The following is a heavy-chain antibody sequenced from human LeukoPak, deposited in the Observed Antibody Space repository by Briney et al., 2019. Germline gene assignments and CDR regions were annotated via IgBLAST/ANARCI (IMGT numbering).Heavy chain of an antibody. CDR1: GYTFTSYD. V-gene: IGHV1-8*01. J-gene: IGHJ5*02. CDR3: ARANNWNYVDWFDP. Sequence: ASVKVSCKASGYTFTSYDINWVRQATGQGLEWMGWMNPNSGNTGYAQKFQGRVTMTRNNSISTAYMELSSLRSEDTAVYYCARANNWNYVDWFDPRGQGTLVTVSS. CDR2: MNPNSGNT. D-gene: IGHD1-7*01.